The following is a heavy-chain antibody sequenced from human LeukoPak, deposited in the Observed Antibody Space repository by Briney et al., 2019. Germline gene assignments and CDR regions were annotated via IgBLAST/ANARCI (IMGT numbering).Heavy chain of an antibody. Sequence: GGSLRLSCAASGFTFSNYAMHWVRQTPGKGLEWVAIISYDGTNKYYADSVKGRFTISRGNSKNTLWLQMDSLRAEDTAVYYCARGGAAAGRSYYYYGMDVWGQGTTVTVSS. CDR1: GFTFSNYA. V-gene: IGHV3-30-3*01. J-gene: IGHJ6*02. CDR3: ARGGAAAGRSYYYYGMDV. CDR2: ISYDGTNK. D-gene: IGHD6-13*01.